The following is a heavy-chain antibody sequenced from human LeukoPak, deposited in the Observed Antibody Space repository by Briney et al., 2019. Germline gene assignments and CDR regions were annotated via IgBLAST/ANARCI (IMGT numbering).Heavy chain of an antibody. Sequence: ASVKVSCKASGYTFTGYYMHWVRQAPGEGLEWMGWINPKSGGTNYAQKFQGRVTMTRDTSISTAYMELSRLRFDDTAVYYCARGWDYPDAFDIWGQGTMVTVSS. CDR1: GYTFTGYY. CDR2: INPKSGGT. J-gene: IGHJ3*02. CDR3: ARGWDYPDAFDI. D-gene: IGHD1-7*01. V-gene: IGHV1-2*02.